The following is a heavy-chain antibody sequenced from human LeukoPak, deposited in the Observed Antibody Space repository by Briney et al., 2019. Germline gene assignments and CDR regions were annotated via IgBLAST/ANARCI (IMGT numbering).Heavy chain of an antibody. V-gene: IGHV5-51*01. Sequence: GESLKISCKGSGYSFTSYWIGWVRQMPGKGLEWMGIIYPGDSDTRYSPSFQGQVTISADKSISTAYLQWSSLKASDTAMYYCARLEVVPAADSTLAYYFDYWGQGTLVTVSS. D-gene: IGHD2-2*01. CDR1: GYSFTSYW. CDR2: IYPGDSDT. CDR3: ARLEVVPAADSTLAYYFDY. J-gene: IGHJ4*02.